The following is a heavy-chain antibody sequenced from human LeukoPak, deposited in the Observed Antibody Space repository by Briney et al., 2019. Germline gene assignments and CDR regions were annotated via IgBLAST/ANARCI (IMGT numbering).Heavy chain of an antibody. CDR1: GFTFSDYY. CDR3: ARARAAGTSHDGFDY. Sequence: GGSLRLSCAASGFTFSDYYMNWIRQAPGKRLEWVSYISSSGTTIYYADSVKGRFTISRDNTLNSLYLQLNSLRAEDTAVYYCARARAAGTSHDGFDYWGQGTLVTVSS. D-gene: IGHD6-13*01. CDR2: ISSSGTTI. J-gene: IGHJ4*02. V-gene: IGHV3-11*04.